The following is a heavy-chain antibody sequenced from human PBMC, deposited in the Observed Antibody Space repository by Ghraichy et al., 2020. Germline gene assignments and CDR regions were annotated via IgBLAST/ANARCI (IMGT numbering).Heavy chain of an antibody. D-gene: IGHD3-9*01. J-gene: IGHJ3*02. CDR1: GFTFSSYA. Sequence: GGSLRLSCAASGFTFSSYAMHWVRQAPGKGLEYVSAISSNGGSTYYANSVKGRFTISRDNSKNTLYLQMGSLRAEDMAVYYCARELYYYDILTGYHSRGAFDIWGQGTMVTVSS. CDR3: ARELYYYDILTGYHSRGAFDI. V-gene: IGHV3-64*01. CDR2: ISSNGGST.